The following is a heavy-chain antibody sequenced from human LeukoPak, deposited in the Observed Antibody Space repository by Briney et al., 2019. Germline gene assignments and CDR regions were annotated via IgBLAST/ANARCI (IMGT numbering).Heavy chain of an antibody. V-gene: IGHV3-23*01. CDR3: AKLAMATWGYDY. CDR1: GFTFGSYA. D-gene: IGHD5-18*01. CDR2: ISCSGVST. J-gene: IGHJ4*02. Sequence: GGSLTLSCAASGFTFGSYAMSWVRQAPGKGLEWVSAISCSGVSTYYADSVKGRLPISRDKSKNTLYLQMNSLRAEDTAVYYCAKLAMATWGYDYWGQGTLVTVSS.